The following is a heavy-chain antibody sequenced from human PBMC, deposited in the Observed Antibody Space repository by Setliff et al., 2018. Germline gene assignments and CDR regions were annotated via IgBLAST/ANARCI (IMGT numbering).Heavy chain of an antibody. D-gene: IGHD3-10*01. V-gene: IGHV4-59*02. J-gene: IGHJ4*02. CDR3: ARDRAYYGSGTYTRYFDY. Sequence: LSLTCTVSGASVRSHYWSWIRQSPEKGLEWIGFIFYSGDTKSNPSLKSRVTMSVDTSKNQFSLKLSSVTAADTAVYYCARDRAYYGSGTYTRYFDYWGQGTLVTVSS. CDR2: IFYSGDT. CDR1: GASVRSHY.